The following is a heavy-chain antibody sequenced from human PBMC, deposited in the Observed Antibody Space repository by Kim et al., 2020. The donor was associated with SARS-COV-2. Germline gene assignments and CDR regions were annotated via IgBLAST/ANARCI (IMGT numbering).Heavy chain of an antibody. V-gene: IGHV4-59*08. J-gene: IGHJ5*02. CDR2: IYYSGST. CDR1: GGSISSYY. CDR3: ARLAQDRYCSSTSCYGWRFDP. D-gene: IGHD2-2*01. Sequence: SETLSLTCTVSGGSISSYYWSWIRQPPGKGLEWIGYIYYSGSTNYNPSLKSRVTISVDTSKNQFSLKLSSVTAADTAVYYCARLAQDRYCSSTSCYGWRFDPWGQGTLVTVSS.